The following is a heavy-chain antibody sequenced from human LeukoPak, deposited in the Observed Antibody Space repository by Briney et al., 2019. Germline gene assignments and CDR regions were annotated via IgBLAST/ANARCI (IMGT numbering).Heavy chain of an antibody. CDR1: GLTFSSYS. CDR2: ISSSSSYI. Sequence: GGSLRLSCAASGLTFSSYSMNWVRQAPGKGLEWVSSISSSSSYIYYADSVKGRFTISRDNAKNSLYLQMNGLRAEDTAVYYCARDSPIYDPEAFDIWGQGTMVTVSS. CDR3: ARDSPIYDPEAFDI. D-gene: IGHD2/OR15-2a*01. V-gene: IGHV3-21*01. J-gene: IGHJ3*02.